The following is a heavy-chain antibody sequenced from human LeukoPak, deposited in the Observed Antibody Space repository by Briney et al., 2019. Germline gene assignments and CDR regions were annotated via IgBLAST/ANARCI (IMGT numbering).Heavy chain of an antibody. Sequence: GGSLRLSCAASGFTFSSYAMSWVRQAPGKGLEWVSAISDTGGSTYFADSVKGRFTISRDNSRNTLYLQMNSLRAEDTAVYYCARSWCHDYWGQGTLVTVSS. CDR2: ISDTGGST. J-gene: IGHJ4*02. V-gene: IGHV3-23*01. CDR1: GFTFSSYA. D-gene: IGHD6-13*01. CDR3: ARSWCHDY.